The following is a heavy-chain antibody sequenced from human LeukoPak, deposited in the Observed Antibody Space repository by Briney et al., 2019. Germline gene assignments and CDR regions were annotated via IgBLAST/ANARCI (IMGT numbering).Heavy chain of an antibody. V-gene: IGHV4-4*07. D-gene: IGHD3-22*01. CDR3: ARGVEEQYYYDSSGYYAFDI. CDR2: IYTSGRT. J-gene: IGHJ3*02. Sequence: SETLSLTCTVSGGSISSYYWSWIRQPAGKGLEWIGRIYTSGRTNYNPSLKSRVTMSVDTSKNQFSLKLSSVTAADTAVYYCARGVEEQYYYDSSGYYAFDIWGQGTMVTVSS. CDR1: GGSISSYY.